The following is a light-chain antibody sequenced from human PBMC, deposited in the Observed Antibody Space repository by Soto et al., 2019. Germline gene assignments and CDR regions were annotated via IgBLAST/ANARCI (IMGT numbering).Light chain of an antibody. V-gene: IGLV1-44*01. CDR2: TNS. CDR3: AAWDNSLNGLV. J-gene: IGLJ2*01. Sequence: QSALTQPPSASGTPGQRVTISCSGSSSNIGRNNVNWYQQLPGTPPKLLIDTNSQRPSGVPDRFSGSKSGTSASLAISGFQSEDEADYYCAAWDNSLNGLVFGGGTELTVL. CDR1: SSNIGRNN.